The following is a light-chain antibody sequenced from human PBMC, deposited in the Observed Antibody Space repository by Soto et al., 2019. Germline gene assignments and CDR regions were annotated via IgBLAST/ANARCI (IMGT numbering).Light chain of an antibody. CDR3: LQYGMLHPYT. V-gene: IGKV1-33*01. Sequence: DIQMTQSPSSLSASVGDRVTITCQASQDIATYLYWYQLRQGQAPKLLIFDGSNLETGAPSRYSGRGAGTHFTFTNSSLRPEERATYCCLQYGMLHPYTFGQGTKLELK. CDR2: DGS. CDR1: QDIATY. J-gene: IGKJ2*01.